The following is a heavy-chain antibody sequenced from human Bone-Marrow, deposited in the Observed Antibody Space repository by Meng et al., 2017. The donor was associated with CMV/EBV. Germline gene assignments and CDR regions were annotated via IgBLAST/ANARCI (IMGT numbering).Heavy chain of an antibody. J-gene: IGHJ4*02. CDR2: IYSGGSST. CDR1: GFTFSSYA. V-gene: IGHV3-23*03. Sequence: GESLKISCAASGFTFSSYAMSWVRQAPGKGLEWVSVIYSGGSSTYYADSVKGRFTISRDNSKNTLYLQMNSLRAEDTAVYYCAKDAVLDYWGQGTLVTIYS. CDR3: AKDAVLDY. D-gene: IGHD6-6*01.